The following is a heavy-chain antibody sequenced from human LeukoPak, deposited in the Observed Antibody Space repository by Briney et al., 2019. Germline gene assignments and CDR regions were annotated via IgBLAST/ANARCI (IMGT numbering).Heavy chain of an antibody. V-gene: IGHV5-51*01. CDR1: GYSFTSYW. Sequence: GESLKISCKGSGYSFTSYWIGWVRQMPGKGLEWMGIIYPGDSDTRYSPSFQGQVTISADKSISTAYLQWSSLKASDTAMCYCARQSSPPYCSSTSCYFDYWGQGTLVTVSS. CDR2: IYPGDSDT. D-gene: IGHD2-2*01. CDR3: ARQSSPPYCSSTSCYFDY. J-gene: IGHJ4*02.